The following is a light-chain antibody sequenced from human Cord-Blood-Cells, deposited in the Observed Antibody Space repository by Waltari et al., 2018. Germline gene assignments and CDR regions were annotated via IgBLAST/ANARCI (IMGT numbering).Light chain of an antibody. J-gene: IGLJ2*01. Sequence: QSALTQPASVSGSPGQSINIPCPGTSRDVGRYNLVSWYQQHTGKAPKLMIYDGSKRPSGVSNRFSGSKSGNTTSLTISGLQAEDEADYYCCSYAGSSNVVFGGGTKLTVL. CDR3: CSYAGSSNVV. CDR2: DGS. V-gene: IGLV2-23*01. CDR1: SRDVGRYNL.